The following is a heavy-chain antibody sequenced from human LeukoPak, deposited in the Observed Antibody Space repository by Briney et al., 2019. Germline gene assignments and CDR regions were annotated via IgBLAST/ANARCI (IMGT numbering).Heavy chain of an antibody. J-gene: IGHJ4*02. D-gene: IGHD6-13*01. V-gene: IGHV4-4*02. CDR2: IYHSGST. CDR3: ARISSSSYYFDY. Sequence: GSLRLSCAASGFSVSNNYMNWVRQASGKGLEWIGEIYHSGSTNYNPSLKSRVTISVDKSKNQFSLKLSSVTAADTAVYYCARISSSSYYFDYWGQGTLVTVSS. CDR1: GFSVSNNY.